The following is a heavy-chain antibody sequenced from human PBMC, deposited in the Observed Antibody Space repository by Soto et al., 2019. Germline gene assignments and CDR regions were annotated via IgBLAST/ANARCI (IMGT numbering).Heavy chain of an antibody. CDR1: GGSINSGDSY. CDR3: ARDAAGVAPY. J-gene: IGHJ4*02. CDR2: INYRGST. Sequence: QVQLQESGPGLVRPSQTLSLICTVSGGSINSGDSYWNWIRQHPEKGLDWIGYINYRGSTFYNLSLKNRIIISVDTSKSQFSLKLSSVTAADTAVYYCARDAAGVAPYWGQGTLVTVSS. V-gene: IGHV4-31*03. D-gene: IGHD6-13*01.